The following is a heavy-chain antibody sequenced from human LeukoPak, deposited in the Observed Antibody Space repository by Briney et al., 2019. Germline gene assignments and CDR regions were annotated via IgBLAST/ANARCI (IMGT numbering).Heavy chain of an antibody. CDR3: ARDPSGFGGVIGFDY. Sequence: SETLSLTCAVYGGSFSGYYWSWIRQPPGKGLEWIGEINHSGSTNYNPSLKSRVTISVDTSKNQVSLKLSSVTAADTAVYYCARDPSGFGGVIGFDYWGQGTLVTVSS. CDR1: GGSFSGYY. J-gene: IGHJ4*02. V-gene: IGHV4-34*01. D-gene: IGHD3-16*02. CDR2: INHSGST.